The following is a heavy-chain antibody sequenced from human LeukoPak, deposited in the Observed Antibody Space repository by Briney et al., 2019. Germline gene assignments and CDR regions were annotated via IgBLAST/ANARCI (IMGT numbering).Heavy chain of an antibody. J-gene: IGHJ4*02. CDR2: INPKRGGT. D-gene: IGHD5-12*01. CDR1: GYTFTGYY. Sequence: ASVKVSCKASGYTFTGYYMHWVRQAPGQGLEWMGWINPKRGGTNYAQKFQGRVTMTRNTSIRKAYRQLSRLRSDDNAVYYCARVVYSGYDPPHFDYWGQGTLVTVSS. V-gene: IGHV1-2*02. CDR3: ARVVYSGYDPPHFDY.